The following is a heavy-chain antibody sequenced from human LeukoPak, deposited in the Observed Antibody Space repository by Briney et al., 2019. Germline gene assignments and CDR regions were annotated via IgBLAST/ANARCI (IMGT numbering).Heavy chain of an antibody. J-gene: IGHJ4*02. CDR3: ARDNRVLISSSTNFDY. V-gene: IGHV3-21*01. Sequence: GSLSLSCAASGFTFSSYGMNWVRQAPGKGLEWVSSISSSSSYIYYADSVKGRFTISRDNAKNSLYLQMNSLRAEDTAVYYCARDNRVLISSSTNFDYWGQGTLVTVSS. D-gene: IGHD6-6*01. CDR2: ISSSSSYI. CDR1: GFTFSSYG.